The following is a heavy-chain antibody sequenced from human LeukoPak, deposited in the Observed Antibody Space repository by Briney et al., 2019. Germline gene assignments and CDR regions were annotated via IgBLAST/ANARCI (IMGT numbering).Heavy chain of an antibody. CDR3: ARTVGIHRFDY. J-gene: IGHJ4*02. CDR2: IYYNGNT. Sequence: SETLSLTCSVSGGSISSSDYYWGWIRQPPGERLEWLGTIYYNGNTYYNPSLQSRVIISVDTSKNQFSLKLTSVTAPDTAVYYCARTVGIHRFDYWGQGILVTVSS. V-gene: IGHV4-39*01. CDR1: GGSISSSDYY. D-gene: IGHD1-26*01.